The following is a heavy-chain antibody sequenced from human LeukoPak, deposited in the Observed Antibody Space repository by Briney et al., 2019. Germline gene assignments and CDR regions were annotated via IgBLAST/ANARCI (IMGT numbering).Heavy chain of an antibody. J-gene: IGHJ4*02. CDR2: INPSGGST. CDR3: ARGKDGYILTAYYFDY. Sequence: ASVEVSCKASGYTFTSYYMHWVRQAPGQGLEWMGIINPSGGSTSYAQKFQGRVTMTRDTSTSTVYMELSSLRSEDTAVYYCARGKDGYILTAYYFDYWGQGTLVTVSS. D-gene: IGHD5-24*01. CDR1: GYTFTSYY. V-gene: IGHV1-46*01.